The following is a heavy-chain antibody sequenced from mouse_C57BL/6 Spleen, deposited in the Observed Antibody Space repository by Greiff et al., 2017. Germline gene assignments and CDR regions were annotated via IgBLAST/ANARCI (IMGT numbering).Heavy chain of an antibody. CDR1: GYAFSSYW. Sequence: VQLQESGAELVKPGASVKISCKASGYAFSSYWMNWVKQRPGKGLEWIGQIYPGDGDTNYNGKFKGKATLTADKSSSTAYMQLSSLTSEDSAVYFCGTGTRGHYFDYWGQGTTLTVSS. V-gene: IGHV1-80*01. J-gene: IGHJ2*01. CDR2: IYPGDGDT. D-gene: IGHD4-1*01. CDR3: GTGTRGHYFDY.